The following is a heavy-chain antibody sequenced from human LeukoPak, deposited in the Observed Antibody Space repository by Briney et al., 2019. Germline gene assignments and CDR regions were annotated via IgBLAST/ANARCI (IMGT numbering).Heavy chain of an antibody. D-gene: IGHD3-9*01. CDR2: IIPIFGTA. V-gene: IGHV1-69*13. CDR3: ARAVLRYFDWLFLPDYNWFDP. CDR1: GGTFSYP. Sequence: SVKVSCKASGGTFSYPISWVRQAPRQGLEWMGGIIPIFGTANYAQKFQGRVTITADESTSTAYMELSSLRSEDTAVYYCARAVLRYFDWLFLPDYNWFDPWGQGTLVTVSS. J-gene: IGHJ5*02.